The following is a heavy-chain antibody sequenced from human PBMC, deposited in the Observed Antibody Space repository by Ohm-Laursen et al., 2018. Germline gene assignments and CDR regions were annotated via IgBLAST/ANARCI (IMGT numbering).Heavy chain of an antibody. V-gene: IGHV4-59*08. CDR2: VYFTGST. J-gene: IGHJ1*01. D-gene: IGHD1-1*01. Sequence: SQTLSLTCPVYGGSFSGYYWSWIRQPPGKGLEWIGYVYFTGSTNYNPSLKSRVTISIDTSKNQFSLKLSSATAADTAVYYCARGITTGLDYFQPWGQGTLVTVSS. CDR3: ARGITTGLDYFQP. CDR1: GGSFSGYY.